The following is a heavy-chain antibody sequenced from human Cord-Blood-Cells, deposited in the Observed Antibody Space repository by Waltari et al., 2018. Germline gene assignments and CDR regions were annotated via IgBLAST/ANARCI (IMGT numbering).Heavy chain of an antibody. Sequence: QLQLQESGPGLVKPSETLSLTCTVSGGSIRSSSYYWGWIRQPPGKGLEWIGSIYYSGSTYYNPSLKSRVTISVDTSKNQFSLKLSSVTAADTAVYYCARPGGYCSGGSCYSGYFQHWGQGTLVTVSS. CDR3: ARPGGYCSGGSCYSGYFQH. D-gene: IGHD2-15*01. V-gene: IGHV4-39*01. CDR1: GGSIRSSSYY. CDR2: IYYSGST. J-gene: IGHJ1*01.